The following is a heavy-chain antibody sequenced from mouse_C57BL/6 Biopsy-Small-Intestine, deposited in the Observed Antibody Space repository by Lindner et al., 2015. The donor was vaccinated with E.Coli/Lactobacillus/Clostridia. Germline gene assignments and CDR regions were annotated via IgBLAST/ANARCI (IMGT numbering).Heavy chain of an antibody. CDR2: ISPFDGNT. Sequence: SVKVSCKASGYTFSTYAITWVRQAPGQGPECMGWISPFDGNTNYAEKFLGRVTLTTDTSTSTAYMDLTNLRSDDTAVYYCARGYGNGGSYLGYWGQGTQVTVSS. CDR1: GYTFSTYA. CDR3: ARGYGNGGSYLGY. D-gene: IGHD1-1*02. V-gene: IGHV1-85*01. J-gene: IGHJ4*01.